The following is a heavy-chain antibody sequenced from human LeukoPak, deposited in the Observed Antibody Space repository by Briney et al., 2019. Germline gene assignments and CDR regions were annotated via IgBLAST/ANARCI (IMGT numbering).Heavy chain of an antibody. CDR1: GFTFSDYY. J-gene: IGHJ4*02. CDR2: IGNSGTTI. CDR3: ARGSWRVTTIPDY. Sequence: GGSLRLSCTASGFTFSDYYFTWIRQPPGKGLECISYIGNSGTTIHYADSVKGRFTIFRDNAKNSLYLQMNGLRAEDTAVYYCARGSWRVTTIPDYWGQGTLVTVSS. V-gene: IGHV3-11*01. D-gene: IGHD2-21*02.